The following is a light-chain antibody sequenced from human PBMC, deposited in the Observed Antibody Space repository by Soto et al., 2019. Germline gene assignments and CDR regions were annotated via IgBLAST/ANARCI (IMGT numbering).Light chain of an antibody. J-gene: IGLJ1*01. Sequence: QSVLTQPASVSGSPGQSIAISCTGTSSDVGAYNHVSWFQHHPGKASKLMIYDVSNRPSGVSNRFSGSKSGNTASLTISGLQAEDEADYYCLSYTTSTTYVFGTGTKVTVL. V-gene: IGLV2-14*03. CDR3: LSYTTSTTYV. CDR2: DVS. CDR1: SSDVGAYNH.